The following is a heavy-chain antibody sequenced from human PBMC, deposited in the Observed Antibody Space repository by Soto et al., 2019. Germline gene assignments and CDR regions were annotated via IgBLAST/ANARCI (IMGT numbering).Heavy chain of an antibody. D-gene: IGHD6-6*01. V-gene: IGHV3-11*01. CDR2: ISSSGSTI. J-gene: IGHJ4*02. Sequence: QVQLVESGGGLVKPGGSLRLSCAASGFTFSDYYMSWIRRAPGKGLEWVSYISSSGSTIYYADSEKGRFTISRDNAKNELYLQMNILRAEDTAVYYFARRGSSSGRRVYWGQGTLVTVSS. CDR1: GFTFSDYY. CDR3: ARRGSSSGRRVY.